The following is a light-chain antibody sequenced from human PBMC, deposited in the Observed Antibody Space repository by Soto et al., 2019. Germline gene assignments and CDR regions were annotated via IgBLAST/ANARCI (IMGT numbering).Light chain of an antibody. CDR1: QGISTW. Sequence: DIQMTQSPSSVSASVGDRVTITCRASQGISTWLAWYQQKPGKAPEALIYAASSLQSGVPSRFSGCGSGTHFILPIISLQPEDFATYYCQQANSFPITFGQGTRMEIK. V-gene: IGKV1-12*01. CDR2: AAS. CDR3: QQANSFPIT. J-gene: IGKJ5*01.